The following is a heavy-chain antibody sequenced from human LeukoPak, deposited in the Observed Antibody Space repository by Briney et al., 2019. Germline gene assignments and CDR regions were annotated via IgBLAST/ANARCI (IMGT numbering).Heavy chain of an antibody. CDR3: ARGAPGSGSHY. Sequence: PGGSLRLSCAASGFTVSSSYMSWVRQAPGKGLEWVSVIYSGGSTYYADSVKGRFTISRDNSKNTLYLQMNSLRAEDTAVYYCARGAPGSGSHYWGQGTLVTVSS. V-gene: IGHV3-66*02. CDR1: GFTVSSSY. D-gene: IGHD1-26*01. J-gene: IGHJ4*02. CDR2: IYSGGST.